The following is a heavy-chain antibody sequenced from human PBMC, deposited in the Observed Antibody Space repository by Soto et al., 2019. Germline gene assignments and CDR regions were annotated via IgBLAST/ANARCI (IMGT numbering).Heavy chain of an antibody. V-gene: IGHV3-7*01. CDR2: IKQDGSQK. CDR1: GFTLSSYW. CDR3: MTSVTTHDY. Sequence: EVPLVESGGGLVQPGGSLRLSCAASGFTLSSYWMNWVRLAPGKGLEWVANIKQDGSQKNYVDSVKGRFTISRDNAKNSLYLQMSSLRVEDTAVYYCMTSVTTHDYWGQGTLVTVSS. D-gene: IGHD4-17*01. J-gene: IGHJ4*02.